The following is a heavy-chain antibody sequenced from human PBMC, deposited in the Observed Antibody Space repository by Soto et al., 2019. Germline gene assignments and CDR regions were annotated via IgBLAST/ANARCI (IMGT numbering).Heavy chain of an antibody. CDR2: ISHDGSHE. J-gene: IGHJ5*02. Sequence: GGSLRLSCAASGLTFSTSAMHWVRQAPGKGLEWVAMISHDGSHEYYGDSVKGRFSVSRDNSHNILHLQMNSLRIEDAAVYFCARNTDHRLVRGWLDTWGQGTLVTVSS. CDR1: GLTFSTSA. CDR3: ARNTDHRLVRGWLDT. V-gene: IGHV3-30-3*01. D-gene: IGHD3-10*01.